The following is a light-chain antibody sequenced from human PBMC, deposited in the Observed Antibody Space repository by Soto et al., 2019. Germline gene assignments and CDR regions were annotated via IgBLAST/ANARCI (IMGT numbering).Light chain of an antibody. V-gene: IGLV2-23*01. CDR1: SSDVGSYNL. CDR3: CSYAGGDTFV. Sequence: QSALTQPASVSGSPGQSITISCTGTSSDVGSYNLVSWYHQHPGKAPKLMIYEGSKRPSGVSNRFSGSKSGNTASLTISGFQAEDEAHYYCCSYAGGDTFVFGTGTKLTVL. J-gene: IGLJ1*01. CDR2: EGS.